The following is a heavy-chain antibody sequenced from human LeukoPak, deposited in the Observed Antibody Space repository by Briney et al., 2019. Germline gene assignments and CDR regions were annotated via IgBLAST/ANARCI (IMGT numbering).Heavy chain of an antibody. D-gene: IGHD6-13*01. J-gene: IGHJ4*02. CDR3: AKDSLPFIAAAGHVGDY. CDR1: GFTFDDYA. CDR2: ISRNSGSI. V-gene: IGHV3-9*01. Sequence: GGSLRLSCAASGFTFDDYAMHWVRQAPGKGLEWVSGISRNSGSIGYADSVKGRFTISRDNAKNSLYLQMNSLRAEDTALYYCAKDSLPFIAAAGHVGDYWGQGTLVTVSS.